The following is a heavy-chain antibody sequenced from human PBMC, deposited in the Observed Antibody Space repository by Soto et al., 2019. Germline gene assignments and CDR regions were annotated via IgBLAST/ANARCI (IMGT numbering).Heavy chain of an antibody. CDR2: IYYSGST. CDR1: GGSISSSSYY. V-gene: IGHV4-39*01. Sequence: SETLSLTCTVSGGSISSSSYYWGWIRQPPGKGLEWIGSIYYSGSTYYNPSLKSRVTISVDTSKNQFSLKLSSVTAADTAVYYCARLRPRMLVLTGQNPPPRFDPWGQGTLVTV. CDR3: ARLRPRMLVLTGQNPPPRFDP. J-gene: IGHJ5*02. D-gene: IGHD3-9*01.